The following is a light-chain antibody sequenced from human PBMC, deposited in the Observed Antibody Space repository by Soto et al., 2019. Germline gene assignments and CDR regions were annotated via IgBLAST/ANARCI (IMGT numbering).Light chain of an antibody. CDR2: LNSDGSH. CDR3: QTWGTGIWV. J-gene: IGLJ3*02. V-gene: IGLV4-69*01. CDR1: SGHSSNA. Sequence: QLVLTQSPSASASLGASVKLTCTLSSGHSSNAIAWHQQQPEKGPRFLMKLNSDGSHNKGDGIPDRFSGSSSGAERYLTISSLQSDDEADYYCQTWGTGIWVFGGGTKVTVL.